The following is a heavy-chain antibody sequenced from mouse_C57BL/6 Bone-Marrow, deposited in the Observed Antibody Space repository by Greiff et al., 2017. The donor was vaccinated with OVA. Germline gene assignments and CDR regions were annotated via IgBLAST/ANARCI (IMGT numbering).Heavy chain of an antibody. CDR1: GFTFSSYA. J-gene: IGHJ2*01. V-gene: IGHV5-4*01. CDR3: AREMITTYFDY. Sequence: EVHLVESGGGLVKPGGSLKLSCAASGFTFSSYAMSWVRQTPEKRLEWVATISDGGSYTYYPDNVKGRFTISRDNAKNNLYLQMSHLKSEDTAMYYCAREMITTYFDYWGQGTTLTVSS. D-gene: IGHD2-4*01. CDR2: ISDGGSYT.